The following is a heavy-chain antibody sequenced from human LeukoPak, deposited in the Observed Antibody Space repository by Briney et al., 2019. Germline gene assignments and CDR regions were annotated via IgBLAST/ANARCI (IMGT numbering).Heavy chain of an antibody. V-gene: IGHV4-39*01. CDR1: GGSISSSSYY. CDR3: ARHSPGYYYYGMDV. Sequence: SETLSLTCTVSGGSISSSSYYWGWIRQPPGTGLEWIGSIYYSVSTYYNPSLKSRVTISVDTSKNQFSLKMNSVTAADTAMYYCARHSPGYYYYGMDVWGQGTTVTVSS. CDR2: IYYSVST. D-gene: IGHD6-13*01. J-gene: IGHJ6*02.